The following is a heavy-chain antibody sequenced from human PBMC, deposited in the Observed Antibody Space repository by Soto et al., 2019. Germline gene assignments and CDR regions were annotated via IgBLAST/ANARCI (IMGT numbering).Heavy chain of an antibody. CDR2: IYYSGST. CDR1: GGSISSYY. Sequence: SETLCLTSTVSGGSISSYYWSWIRQPPGKGLEWIGYIYYSGSTNYNPSLKSRVTISVDTSKNQFSLKLSSVTAADTAVYYCARRYGPGFDYWGQGTLVTVSS. CDR3: ARRYGPGFDY. J-gene: IGHJ4*02. V-gene: IGHV4-59*08. D-gene: IGHD4-17*01.